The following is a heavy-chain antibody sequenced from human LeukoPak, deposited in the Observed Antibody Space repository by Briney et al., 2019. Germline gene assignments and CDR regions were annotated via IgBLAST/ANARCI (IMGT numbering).Heavy chain of an antibody. CDR3: AIGAQCDY. J-gene: IGHJ4*02. Sequence: GGSLRLSCAASGFTFSSYEVNWVRQAPGKGLEWVSYISSSGSTICYADSVKGRFTISRDNAKNSLYLQMNSLRAEDTALYYCAIGAQCDYWGQGTLVTVSS. V-gene: IGHV3-48*03. D-gene: IGHD1-26*01. CDR2: ISSSGSTI. CDR1: GFTFSSYE.